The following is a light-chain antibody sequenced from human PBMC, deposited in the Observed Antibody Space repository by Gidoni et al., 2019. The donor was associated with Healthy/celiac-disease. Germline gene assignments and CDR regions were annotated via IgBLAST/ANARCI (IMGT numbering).Light chain of an antibody. CDR3: QQYNNWPPYT. V-gene: IGKV3-15*01. J-gene: IGKJ2*01. Sequence: EIVMTQSPATLSVSPGERATLSCRASQSVSSNLARYQQKPGQAPRLIIYGASTRATGIPARFSGSGSGTEFTLTISSLQSEDFAVYYCQQYNNWPPYTFXQXTKLEIK. CDR1: QSVSSN. CDR2: GAS.